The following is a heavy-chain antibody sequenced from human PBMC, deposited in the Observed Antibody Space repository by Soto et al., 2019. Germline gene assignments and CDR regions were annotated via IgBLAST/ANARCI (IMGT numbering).Heavy chain of an antibody. CDR3: ARMYYYDSSGPNWFDP. CDR2: ISAYNGNT. D-gene: IGHD3-22*01. V-gene: IGHV1-18*01. J-gene: IGHJ5*02. Sequence: ASVKVSCKASGYTFTSYGISWVRQAPGQGLEWMGWISAYNGNTNSAQKLQGRVTMTTDTSTSTAYMELRSLRSDDTAVYYCARMYYYDSSGPNWFDPWGQGTLVTGSS. CDR1: GYTFTSYG.